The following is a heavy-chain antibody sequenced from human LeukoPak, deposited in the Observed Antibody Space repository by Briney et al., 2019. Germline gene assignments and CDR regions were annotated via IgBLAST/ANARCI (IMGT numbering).Heavy chain of an antibody. V-gene: IGHV4-34*01. CDR2: INHSGST. D-gene: IGHD2-21*02. CDR1: GGSFSGYY. CDR3: ARSKVPATGNWFDP. Sequence: PSETLSLTCAVYGGSFSGYYWSWIRQPPGKGLEWIGEINHSGSTNYNPSLKSRVTISVDTSKSQFSLQLSSVTAADTAVYYCARSKVPATGNWFDPWGQGTLVTVSP. J-gene: IGHJ5*02.